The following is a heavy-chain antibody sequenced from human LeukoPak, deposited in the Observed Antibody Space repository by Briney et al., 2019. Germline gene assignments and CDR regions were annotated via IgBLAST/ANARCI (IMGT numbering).Heavy chain of an antibody. J-gene: IGHJ4*02. D-gene: IGHD6-13*01. CDR2: VNNDGSTT. V-gene: IGHV3-74*01. Sequence: GGSLRLSCAASGFAFSSYWMHWVRQAPGKGLVWVSRVNNDGSTTNYADSVKGRFTISRDNTKNTLYLQMNSLRAEDTAVYFCLAAAGTIGWGQGTLVTVSS. CDR1: GFAFSSYW. CDR3: LAAAGTIG.